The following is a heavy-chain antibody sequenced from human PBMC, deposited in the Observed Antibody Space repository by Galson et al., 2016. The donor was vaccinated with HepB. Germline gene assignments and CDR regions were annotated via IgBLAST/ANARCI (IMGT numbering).Heavy chain of an antibody. D-gene: IGHD6-13*01. CDR1: GFTFRSYG. CDR2: ISHDGSLE. V-gene: IGHV3-30*18. J-gene: IGHJ5*02. CDR3: AKAMAAARTNWFDP. Sequence: SLRLSCAASGFTFRSYGMHWVRQAPGQGLEWVAIISHDGSLEFYADSVKGRFTISRDNSKNTLYLQMNSLRPEETAIYYCAKAMAAARTNWFDPWGQGVLVTVSS.